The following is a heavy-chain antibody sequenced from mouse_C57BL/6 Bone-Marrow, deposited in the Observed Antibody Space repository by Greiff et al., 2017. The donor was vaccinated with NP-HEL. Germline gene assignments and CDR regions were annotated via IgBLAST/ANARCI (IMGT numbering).Heavy chain of an antibody. CDR3: AREGLYYGSSYWYFDV. CDR1: GYTFTSYW. V-gene: IGHV1-50*01. J-gene: IGHJ1*03. D-gene: IGHD1-1*01. Sequence: VKLQQSGAELVKPGASVKLSCKASGYTFTSYWMQWVKQRPGQGLEWIGEIDPSDSYTNYNQKFKGKATLTVDTSSSTAYMQLSSLTSEDSAVYYCAREGLYYGSSYWYFDVWGTGTTVTVSS. CDR2: IDPSDSYT.